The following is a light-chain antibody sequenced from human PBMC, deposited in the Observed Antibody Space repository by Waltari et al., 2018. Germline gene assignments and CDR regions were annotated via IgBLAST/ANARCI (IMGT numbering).Light chain of an antibody. J-gene: IGLJ3*02. CDR2: RNN. CDR1: SNNVGNHG. CDR3: SAWDSSLSAWV. V-gene: IGLV10-54*01. Sequence: QAGLTQPPSVSKGLRQTATLTCTGNSNNVGNHGAAGLQQHQGHPPKLLSYRNNNRPSGISARLSASRSGNTASLTITGLQPEDEADYYCSAWDSSLSAWVFGGGTKLTVL.